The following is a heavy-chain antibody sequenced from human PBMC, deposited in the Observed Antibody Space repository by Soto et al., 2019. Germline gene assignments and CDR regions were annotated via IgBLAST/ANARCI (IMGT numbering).Heavy chain of an antibody. CDR2: ISGSAGTI. Sequence: GGSLRRSCGASGMSFSNYAMIWVRRAPGKGLEWVSGISGSAGTIYYTDSMRGRFTISRDNSHNTLYLHMNNLRAEDTAIYYCANWGKSGSDFWGQGTLVTVSS. CDR3: ANWGKSGSDF. V-gene: IGHV3-23*01. J-gene: IGHJ4*02. CDR1: GMSFSNYA. D-gene: IGHD3-16*01.